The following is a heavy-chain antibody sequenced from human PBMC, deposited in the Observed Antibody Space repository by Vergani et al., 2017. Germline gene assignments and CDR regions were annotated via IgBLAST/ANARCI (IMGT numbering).Heavy chain of an antibody. J-gene: IGHJ3*02. CDR1: GFTFDDYA. D-gene: IGHD4-17*01. Sequence: EVQLVESGGGLVQPGRSLRLSCAASGFTFDDYAMHWVRQAPGKGLEWVSGISWNSGSIGYADSVKGRFTISRDNAKNSLYLQINSLRAEDTALYYCTTDGDYVDAFDIWGQGTMVTVSS. CDR3: TTDGDYVDAFDI. V-gene: IGHV3-9*01. CDR2: ISWNSGSI.